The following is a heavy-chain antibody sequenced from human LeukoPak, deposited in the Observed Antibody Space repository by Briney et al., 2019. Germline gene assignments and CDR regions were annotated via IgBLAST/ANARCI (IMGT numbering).Heavy chain of an antibody. CDR3: AKACTTAARQPFDS. CDR1: GFTFRSFS. D-gene: IGHD6-6*01. V-gene: IGHV3-23*01. CDR2: ISGSGDVT. Sequence: GGSLRLSCAASGFTFRSFSMSWVRQAPGEGLEWISVISGSGDVTGYADSVKGRFTISRDNSKNTVDLQMKSLRAEDTATYYCAKACTTAARQPFDSWGQGTLVTVSS. J-gene: IGHJ4*02.